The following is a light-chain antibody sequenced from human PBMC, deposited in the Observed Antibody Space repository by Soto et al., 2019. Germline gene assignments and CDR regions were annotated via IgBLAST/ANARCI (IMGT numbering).Light chain of an antibody. J-gene: IGLJ2*01. Sequence: QSALTQPASGSGSPGQSITISCTGTGSDVGGYNYVSWYQHHPGKAPKLMIYEVSNRPSGVSNRFSGSKSGNTASLTISGLQAEDEADYYCSSYTSSSTPHVVFGGGSKVTVL. CDR3: SSYTSSSTPHVV. CDR1: GSDVGGYNY. CDR2: EVS. V-gene: IGLV2-14*01.